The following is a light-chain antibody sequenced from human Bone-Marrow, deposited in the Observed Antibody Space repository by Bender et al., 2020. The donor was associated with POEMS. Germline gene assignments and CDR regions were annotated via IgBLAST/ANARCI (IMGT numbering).Light chain of an antibody. Sequence: SYELTQPPSVSVSPGQTARITCSGDALSKKYACWYQQKAGQAPVLVIYKDSERPSGIPERFSGSSSGTTVTLTISGVQAEDEADYFCQSADSSDTYVLFGGGTQLTVL. CDR3: QSADSSDTYVL. V-gene: IGLV3-25*03. CDR2: KDS. CDR1: ALSKKY. J-gene: IGLJ2*01.